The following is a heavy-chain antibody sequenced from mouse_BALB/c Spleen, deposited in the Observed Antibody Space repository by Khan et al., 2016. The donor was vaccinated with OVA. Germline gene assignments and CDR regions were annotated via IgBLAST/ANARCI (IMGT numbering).Heavy chain of an antibody. CDR2: ILPGSGNT. CDR3: VRYGNHEYFDV. CDR1: GYTFSSYW. Sequence: VQLQESGAELMKPGASVKISCKATGYTFSSYWIEWVKQRPGHGLEWIGEILPGSGNTNCTENFKGKATFTADTSSNTAYMQLSSLTSEDSAVYYCVRYGNHEYFDVWGAGTTVTVSS. D-gene: IGHD2-1*01. V-gene: IGHV1-9*01. J-gene: IGHJ1*01.